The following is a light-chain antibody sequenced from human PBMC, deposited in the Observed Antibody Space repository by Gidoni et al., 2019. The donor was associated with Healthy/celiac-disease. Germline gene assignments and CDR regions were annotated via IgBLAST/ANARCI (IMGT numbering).Light chain of an antibody. CDR2: RNN. V-gene: IGLV1-47*01. J-gene: IGLJ3*02. CDR1: SSNIGSNY. Sequence: QSVLTQPPSASGTPGQGVTLSCSGSSSNIGSNYVYWYQQLPGTAPKLLIYRNNQRPSGVPDRFSGSKSGTSASLAISGLRSEDEADYYCAAWDDSLSGWVFGGGTKLTVL. CDR3: AAWDDSLSGWV.